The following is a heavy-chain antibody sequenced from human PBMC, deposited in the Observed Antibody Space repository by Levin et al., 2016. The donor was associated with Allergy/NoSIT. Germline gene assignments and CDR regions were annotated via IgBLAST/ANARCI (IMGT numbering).Heavy chain of an antibody. V-gene: IGHV3-13*01. J-gene: IGHJ6*02. CDR3: AKSLRDYYYYGMDV. CDR1: GFTFSSYD. CDR2: IGTAGDT. Sequence: GESLKISCAASGFTFSSYDMHWVRQATGKGLEWVSAIGTAGDTYYADSVKGRFTISRDNAKNSLYLQMNSLRAEDTALYYCAKSLRDYYYYGMDVWGQGTTVTVSS. D-gene: IGHD3-16*02.